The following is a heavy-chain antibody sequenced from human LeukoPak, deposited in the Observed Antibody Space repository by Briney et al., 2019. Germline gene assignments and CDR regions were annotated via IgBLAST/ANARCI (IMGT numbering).Heavy chain of an antibody. V-gene: IGHV5-51*01. CDR2: IYPGDSDT. J-gene: IGHJ6*02. CDR1: GYSFTSYW. CDR3: ARGPLGYCSSTSCYTGSYYYYGMDV. Sequence: GESLQISCKGSGYSFTSYWIGWVRQMPGKGLEWMGIIYPGDSDTRYSPSFQGQVTISADKSISTAYLQWSSLKASGTAMYYCARGPLGYCSSTSCYTGSYYYYGMDVWGQGTTVTVSS. D-gene: IGHD2-2*02.